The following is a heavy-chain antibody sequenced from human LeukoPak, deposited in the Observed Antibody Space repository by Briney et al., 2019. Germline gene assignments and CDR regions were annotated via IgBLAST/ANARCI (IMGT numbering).Heavy chain of an antibody. Sequence: GGSLRLSCAASGFTFDDYAMHWVRQAPGEGLEWVSGISWNSGSIGYADSVKGRFTISRDNAKNSLYLQMNSLRAEDTALYYCAKDISSYWYFDLWGRGTLVTVSS. CDR1: GFTFDDYA. CDR2: ISWNSGSI. J-gene: IGHJ2*01. V-gene: IGHV3-9*01. CDR3: AKDISSYWYFDL.